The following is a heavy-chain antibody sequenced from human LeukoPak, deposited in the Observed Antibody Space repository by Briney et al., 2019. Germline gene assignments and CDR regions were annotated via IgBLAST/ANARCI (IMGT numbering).Heavy chain of an antibody. Sequence: SETLSLTCAVHGGSFSGYSWHWIRQSPGKGLEWIGEINRSGTTNYNESLKSRVTMSVDTSKNQFSLKLSSVTAADTAVYYCARAKGPGYSSGWYDYWGQGTLVTVSS. CDR2: INRSGTT. V-gene: IGHV4-34*01. J-gene: IGHJ4*02. CDR3: ARAKGPGYSSGWYDY. CDR1: GGSFSGYS. D-gene: IGHD6-19*01.